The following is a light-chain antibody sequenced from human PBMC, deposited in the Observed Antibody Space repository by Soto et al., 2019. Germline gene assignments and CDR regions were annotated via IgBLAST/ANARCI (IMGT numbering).Light chain of an antibody. CDR2: GAS. Sequence: EIVLTQSPGTLSLSPGERATLSCRASQSVSSSYLAWYQQKPGQAPRLLIYGASSRATGIPDRFSGSGSGTDFTLTISRLEPDDFAEYYCQQYGSSPFGQGTKLEIK. J-gene: IGKJ2*01. CDR1: QSVSSSY. CDR3: QQYGSSP. V-gene: IGKV3-20*01.